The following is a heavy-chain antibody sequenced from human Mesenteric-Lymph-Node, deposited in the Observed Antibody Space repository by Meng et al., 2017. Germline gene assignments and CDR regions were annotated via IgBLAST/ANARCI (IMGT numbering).Heavy chain of an antibody. CDR2: IWHDGSNQ. CDR1: GFTFRNYG. D-gene: IGHD3-10*01. CDR3: AKDWSYYASGSKGG. V-gene: IGHV3-33*03. J-gene: IGHJ4*02. Sequence: GESLKISCAASGFTFRNYGMHWVRQAPGKGLEWLAIIWHDGSNQKYADSVKGRFTVSRDNFKNMLYLQLNSLRAEDTAVYYCAKDWSYYASGSKGGWGQGTLVTVSS.